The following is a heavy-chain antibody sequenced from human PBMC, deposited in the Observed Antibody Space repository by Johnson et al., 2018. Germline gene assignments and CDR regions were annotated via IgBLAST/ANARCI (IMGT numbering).Heavy chain of an antibody. CDR2: LSGSGGST. V-gene: IGHV3-21*01. CDR1: GFTFSSYS. J-gene: IGHJ6*02. CDR3: ARDKATYYYYYGMDV. Sequence: EVQLVESGGGLVKPGGSLRLSCAASGFTFSSYSMNWVRQAPGKGLEWVSALSGSGGSTYYADSVKGRFTISRDNAKNTLYLQMNSLSAEDTAVYYCARDKATYYYYYGMDVWGQGTTVTVSS. D-gene: IGHD5-12*01.